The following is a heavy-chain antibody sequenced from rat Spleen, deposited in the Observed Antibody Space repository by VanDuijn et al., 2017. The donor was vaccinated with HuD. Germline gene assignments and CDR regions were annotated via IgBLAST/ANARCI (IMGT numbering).Heavy chain of an antibody. D-gene: IGHD1-4*01. CDR3: ARQNGYTFDY. J-gene: IGHJ2*01. CDR1: GFTFSTSY. CDR2: ISYDGSST. Sequence: EVRLVESGGGLVQPGRSLKVSCAASGFTFSTSYMAWVRQAPTKGLEWVATISYDGSSTYYRDSVKGRFTISRDNAKSTLYLQVDSPRSEDTATYYCARQNGYTFDYWGQGVMVTVSS. V-gene: IGHV5-29*01.